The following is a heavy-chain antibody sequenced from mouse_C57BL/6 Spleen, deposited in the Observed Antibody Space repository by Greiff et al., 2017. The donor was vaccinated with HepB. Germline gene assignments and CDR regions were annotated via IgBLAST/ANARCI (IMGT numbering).Heavy chain of an antibody. CDR2: INPNNGGT. D-gene: IGHD1-1*01. CDR1: GYTFTDYY. J-gene: IGHJ4*01. Sequence: EVQLQQSGPELVKPGASVKISCKASGYTFTDYYMNWVKQSHGKSLEWIGDINPNNGGTSYNQKFKGKATLTVDKSSSTAYMELRSLTSEDSAVYYCASRGRKNAMDYWGQRTSVTVSS. V-gene: IGHV1-26*01. CDR3: ASRGRKNAMDY.